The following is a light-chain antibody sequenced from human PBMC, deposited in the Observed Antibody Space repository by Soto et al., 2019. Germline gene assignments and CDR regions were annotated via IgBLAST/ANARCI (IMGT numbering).Light chain of an antibody. J-gene: IGKJ1*01. CDR2: SAF. CDR1: PSVLTY. Sequence: DIQMTQSPSSLSASVGDRVTITCRASPSVLTYLNWYQQKPGKAPKLLIYSAFSLHSGVPSRFSGSGSGTDFTLTISSLQPEDFATYYCQQSYSTPWTFGQGTKVDIK. V-gene: IGKV1-39*01. CDR3: QQSYSTPWT.